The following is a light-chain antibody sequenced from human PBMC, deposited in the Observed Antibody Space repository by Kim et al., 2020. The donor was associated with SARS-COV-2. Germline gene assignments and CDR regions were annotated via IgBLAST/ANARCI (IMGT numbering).Light chain of an antibody. V-gene: IGKV1-39*01. Sequence: AAVGDRVTSTCRASQSISSYLNWYQQKPGKAPKLLIYAASSLQSGVPSRFSGSGSGTDFTLTISSLQPEDFATYYCQQSYSTPWTFGQWTKVDIK. CDR3: QQSYSTPWT. CDR1: QSISSY. J-gene: IGKJ1*01. CDR2: AAS.